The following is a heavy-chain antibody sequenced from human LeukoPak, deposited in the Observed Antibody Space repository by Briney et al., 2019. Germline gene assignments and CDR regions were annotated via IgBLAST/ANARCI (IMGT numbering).Heavy chain of an antibody. CDR2: IYYSGST. CDR1: GGSITSYY. Sequence: SETLSLTCTVSGGSITSYYWSWIRQPPGKGPEWIGYIYYSGSTNYNPSLKSRVTISIDTSKNQFSLKLSSVTAADTAVYYCASSSTTTVTRRGGWFDPWGQGTLVTVSS. D-gene: IGHD4-17*01. V-gene: IGHV4-59*01. J-gene: IGHJ5*02. CDR3: ASSSTTTVTRRGGWFDP.